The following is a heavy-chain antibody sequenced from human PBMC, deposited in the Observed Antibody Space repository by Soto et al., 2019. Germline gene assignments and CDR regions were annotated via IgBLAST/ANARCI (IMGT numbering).Heavy chain of an antibody. CDR2: INPSGGST. J-gene: IGHJ3*02. Sequence: ASVKVSCTASGYTFTSYYMHWVRQAPGQGLEWMGIINPSGGSTSYAQKFQGRVTMTRDTSTSTVYMELSSLRSEDTAVYYCARFDAKQLEPHSYDAFDIWGQGTMVTVSS. V-gene: IGHV1-46*01. D-gene: IGHD1-1*01. CDR3: ARFDAKQLEPHSYDAFDI. CDR1: GYTFTSYY.